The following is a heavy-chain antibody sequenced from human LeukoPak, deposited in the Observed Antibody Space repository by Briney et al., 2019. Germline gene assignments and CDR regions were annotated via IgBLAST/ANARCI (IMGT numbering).Heavy chain of an antibody. J-gene: IGHJ4*02. CDR3: ASALTTVTPHFHY. D-gene: IGHD4-17*01. CDR2: IDTDGSSA. Sequence: GGSLRLSCAASGFTFSDYWMHWVRQAPGGGLVLVSRIDTDGSSATYADSVKGRFTISRDNAKNTVYLQMNSLRVEDTGVYYCASALTTVTPHFHYWGQGTLVTVSS. V-gene: IGHV3-74*01. CDR1: GFTFSDYW.